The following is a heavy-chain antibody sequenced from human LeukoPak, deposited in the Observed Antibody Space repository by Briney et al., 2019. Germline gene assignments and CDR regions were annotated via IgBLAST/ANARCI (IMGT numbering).Heavy chain of an antibody. CDR2: IKQDGSEK. Sequence: GGSLRLSCAASGFTFSSYWMSWVRQARGKGLEWVANIKQDGSEKYYVDSVKGRFTISRDNAKNSLYLQMNSLRAEDTAVHYCARGLGASTSCYVDYWGQGTLVTVSS. V-gene: IGHV3-7*01. D-gene: IGHD2-2*01. CDR3: ARGLGASTSCYVDY. CDR1: GFTFSSYW. J-gene: IGHJ4*02.